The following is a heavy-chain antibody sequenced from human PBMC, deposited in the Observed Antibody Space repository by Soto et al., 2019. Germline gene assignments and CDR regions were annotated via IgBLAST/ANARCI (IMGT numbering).Heavy chain of an antibody. CDR1: GFTFSNYW. Sequence: GGSLRLSCAASGFTFSNYWMSWVRQAPGKGLEWVANIKQDGSEKRYVDSVKGRFTISRDNAKNSLYLQMNSLRAEDTAVYYCARDGYNWNDVDYWGQGTLVTVSS. J-gene: IGHJ4*02. D-gene: IGHD1-1*01. CDR3: ARDGYNWNDVDY. CDR2: IKQDGSEK. V-gene: IGHV3-7*01.